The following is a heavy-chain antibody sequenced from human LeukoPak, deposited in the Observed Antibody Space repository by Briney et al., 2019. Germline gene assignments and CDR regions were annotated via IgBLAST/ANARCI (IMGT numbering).Heavy chain of an antibody. CDR1: GDYINTGHW. D-gene: IGHD3-10*01. V-gene: IGHV4-4*02. J-gene: IGHJ4*02. Sequence: PSGTLSLTCSVSGDYINTGHWWSWVRQPPGKGLEWIGEVFYSGKTDFNPSLKNRVTISLDKSKNQFSLKLTSVTAADTAVYYCAAASQLWLIDQWDQGTLVVVSS. CDR3: AAASQLWLIDQ. CDR2: VFYSGKT.